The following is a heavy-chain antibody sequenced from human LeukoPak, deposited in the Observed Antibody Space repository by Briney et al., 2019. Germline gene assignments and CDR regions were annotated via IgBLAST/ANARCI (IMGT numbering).Heavy chain of an antibody. V-gene: IGHV3-7*01. D-gene: IGHD5-24*01. J-gene: IGHJ4*02. Sequence: GGSLRLSCAASGFTFSSYAMTWVRQAPGKGLERVANIKKDGGETYYMESVKGRFTISRDNARNSLYLQMNSLTVEDTAVYYCARDMGWQQFDQWGQGTLVTVSS. CDR3: ARDMGWQQFDQ. CDR2: IKKDGGET. CDR1: GFTFSSYA.